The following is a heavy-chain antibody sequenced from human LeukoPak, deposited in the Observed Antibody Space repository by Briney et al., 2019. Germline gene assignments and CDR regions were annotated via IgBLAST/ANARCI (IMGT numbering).Heavy chain of an antibody. J-gene: IGHJ5*02. D-gene: IGHD3-10*01. CDR2: ISGSGGST. V-gene: IGHV3-23*01. CDR1: GFTFSSYA. CDR3: AKDLSIAGSGTQPSGP. Sequence: PGGSLRLSCAASGFTFSSYAMSWVRQAPGKGLEWVSAISGSGGSTYYADSVKGRFTISRDNSKNTLYLQMNSLRAEDTAVYYCAKDLSIAGSGTQPSGPWGQGTLVTVSS.